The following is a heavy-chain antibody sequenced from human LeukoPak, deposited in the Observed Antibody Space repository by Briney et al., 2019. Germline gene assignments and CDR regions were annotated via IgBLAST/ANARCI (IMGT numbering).Heavy chain of an antibody. V-gene: IGHV3-21*01. J-gene: IGHJ4*02. CDR3: ARGKLRYFDWLVFDY. CDR2: ISSSSSYI. CDR1: GFTFTSYS. D-gene: IGHD3-9*01. Sequence: GGSLRLSCAPSGFTFTSYSMNWVRQAPGKGLEWVSSISSSSSYIYYADSVKGRFTISRDNAKNSLYLQMNSLRAEDTAVYYCARGKLRYFDWLVFDYWGQGTLVTVSS.